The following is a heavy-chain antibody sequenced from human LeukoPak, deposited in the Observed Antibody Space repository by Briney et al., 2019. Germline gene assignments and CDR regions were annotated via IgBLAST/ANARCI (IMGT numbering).Heavy chain of an antibody. Sequence: SETLSLSCTVSGGSISSYYWSWIRQPPGKGLEWIGYIYYSGSTNYNPSLKSRVTISVDKSKNQFSLKLSSVTAADTAVYYCARVRSGYYYDSSGYAFDYWVQGTLVTVSS. CDR1: GGSISSYY. J-gene: IGHJ4*02. V-gene: IGHV4-59*01. D-gene: IGHD3-22*01. CDR3: ARVRSGYYYDSSGYAFDY. CDR2: IYYSGST.